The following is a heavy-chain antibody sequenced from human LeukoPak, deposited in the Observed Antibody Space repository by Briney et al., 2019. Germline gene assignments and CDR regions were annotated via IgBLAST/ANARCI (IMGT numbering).Heavy chain of an antibody. J-gene: IGHJ4*02. CDR3: ASFPYYDSSGYHLFFDY. D-gene: IGHD3-22*01. Sequence: PGGSLRLSCEASGFTFSIYTMNWVRQAPGKGLEWVSTIDTDGTYIHYADSVKGRFTISRDNSRNSLYLQMNSLRAEDTAVYYCASFPYYDSSGYHLFFDYWGQGTLVTVSS. V-gene: IGHV3-21*01. CDR1: GFTFSIYT. CDR2: IDTDGTYI.